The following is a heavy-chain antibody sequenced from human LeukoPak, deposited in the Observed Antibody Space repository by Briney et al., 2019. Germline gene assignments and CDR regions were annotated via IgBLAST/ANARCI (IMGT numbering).Heavy chain of an antibody. J-gene: IGHJ4*02. D-gene: IGHD2-2*01. V-gene: IGHV4-34*01. CDR1: GGSFSGYY. Sequence: KPSETLSLTCAVYGGSFSGYYWSWIRQPPGKGLEWIGEINHSGSTNYNPSLKSRVTISVDTSKNQFSLKLSSVTAADTAVYYCAASSSQNYCSSTSCLNVPHFDYWGQGTLVTVSS. CDR3: AASSSQNYCSSTSCLNVPHFDY. CDR2: INHSGST.